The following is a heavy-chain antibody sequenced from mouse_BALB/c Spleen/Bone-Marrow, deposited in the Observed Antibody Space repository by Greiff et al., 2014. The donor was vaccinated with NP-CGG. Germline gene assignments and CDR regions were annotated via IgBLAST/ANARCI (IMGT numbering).Heavy chain of an antibody. CDR1: GFDFSRYW. Sequence: EVKLMESGGGLVQPGGSLKLSCAASGFDFSRYWMSWVRQAPGKGLEWIGEINPDSSTINYTPSLKDKFIISRDNAKNTLYLQMSKVRSEDTALYYCARLGYDGYFAYWGQGTLVTVSA. CDR3: ARLGYDGYFAY. D-gene: IGHD1-2*01. J-gene: IGHJ3*01. CDR2: INPDSSTI. V-gene: IGHV4-1*02.